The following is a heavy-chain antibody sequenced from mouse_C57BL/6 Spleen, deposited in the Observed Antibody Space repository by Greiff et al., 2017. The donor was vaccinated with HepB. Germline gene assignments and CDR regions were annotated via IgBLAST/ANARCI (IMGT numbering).Heavy chain of an antibody. Sequence: EVQVVESEGGLVQPGSSMKLSCTASGFTFSDYYMAWVRQVPEKGLEWVANINYDGSSTYYLDSLKSRFIISRDNAKNILYLQMSSLKSEDTATYYCARDGYYYGSRGLYFDVWGTGTTVTVSS. D-gene: IGHD1-1*01. CDR3: ARDGYYYGSRGLYFDV. V-gene: IGHV5-16*01. J-gene: IGHJ1*03. CDR2: INYDGSST. CDR1: GFTFSDYY.